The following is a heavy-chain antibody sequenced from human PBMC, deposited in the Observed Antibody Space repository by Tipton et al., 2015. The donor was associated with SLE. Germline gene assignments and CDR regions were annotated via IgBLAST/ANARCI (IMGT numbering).Heavy chain of an antibody. J-gene: IGHJ6*02. Sequence: SLRLSCAASGFTFSSYDMHWVRQAPGKGLEWVAVMSYDGTNKYYADSVKGRFTISRDNSKNTLYLQMNSLRAEDTAVYYCARVLGSYYGMDVWDQGTTVTVSS. CDR1: GFTFSSYD. CDR3: ARVLGSYYGMDV. CDR2: MSYDGTNK. V-gene: IGHV3-30*04.